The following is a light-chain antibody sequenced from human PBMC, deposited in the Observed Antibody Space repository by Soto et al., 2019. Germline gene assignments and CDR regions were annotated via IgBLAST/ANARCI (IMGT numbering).Light chain of an antibody. Sequence: QSALTQPASVAGSPGQSITISGTGTSSYVGSYNLVSWYQHHPGKAPKLIIYEGMKRPSGVSDRFSGSKSGNTASLTISGLQAEDEADYYCCSYEPATPKMVFGGEPKLTVL. J-gene: IGLJ3*02. CDR1: SSYVGSYNL. V-gene: IGLV2-23*01. CDR3: CSYEPATPKMV. CDR2: EGM.